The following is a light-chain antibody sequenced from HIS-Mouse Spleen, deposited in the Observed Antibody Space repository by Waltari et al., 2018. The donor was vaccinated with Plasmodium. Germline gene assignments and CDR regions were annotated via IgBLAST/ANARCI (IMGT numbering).Light chain of an antibody. Sequence: DIQMTQSPSTLSASVGDRVTITCRASQSISSWLAWYQQKPGKAPKLLIYTASSLESGVPSRVSGSGSGTEFTLTISSLQPDDFATYYCQQYNSYWTFGQGTKVEIK. J-gene: IGKJ1*01. CDR2: TAS. V-gene: IGKV1-5*03. CDR3: QQYNSYWT. CDR1: QSISSW.